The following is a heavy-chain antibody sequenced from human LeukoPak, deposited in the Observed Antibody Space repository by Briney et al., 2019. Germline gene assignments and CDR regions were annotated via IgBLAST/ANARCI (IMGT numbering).Heavy chain of an antibody. D-gene: IGHD5-24*01. V-gene: IGHV3-53*01. Sequence: GGSLRLSCAASGFTVSSNYMSWVRQASGKGLEWVSVIYSGGSTYYADSVKGRFTISRDNSKNTLYLQMNSLRAEDTAVYYCARGRERWLPLDVWGKGTTVTVSS. CDR1: GFTVSSNY. CDR3: ARGRERWLPLDV. J-gene: IGHJ6*04. CDR2: IYSGGST.